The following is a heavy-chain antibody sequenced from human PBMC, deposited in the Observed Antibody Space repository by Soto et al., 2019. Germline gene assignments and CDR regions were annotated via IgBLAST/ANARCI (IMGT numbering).Heavy chain of an antibody. V-gene: IGHV1-3*01. CDR1: GYTFTIYA. J-gene: IGHJ5*02. CDR3: ARVYCSGGSCYSPGENWFDP. Sequence: ASVKVSCKASGYTFTIYAMHWVRQAPGQRLEWMGWINAGNGNTKYSQKFQGRVTITRDTSASTAYMELSSLRSEDTAVYYCARVYCSGGSCYSPGENWFDPWGQGTLVTVSS. CDR2: INAGNGNT. D-gene: IGHD2-15*01.